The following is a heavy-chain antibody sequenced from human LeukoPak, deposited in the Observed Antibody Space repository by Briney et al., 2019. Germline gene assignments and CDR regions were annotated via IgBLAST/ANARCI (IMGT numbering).Heavy chain of an antibody. CDR2: VYYSGST. CDR1: GGSISSRSYQ. V-gene: IGHV4-39*01. J-gene: IGHJ4*02. D-gene: IGHD3-10*01. CDR3: ARQNMIRGVISYC. Sequence: SETQSLPCTASGGSISSRSYQWGWIRQPPGKGLEWIGSVYYSGSTYYNPSLKSRVTISVDTSKNQFSLKLSSVTAADTAVYYCARQNMIRGVISYCWGQGTLVTVSS.